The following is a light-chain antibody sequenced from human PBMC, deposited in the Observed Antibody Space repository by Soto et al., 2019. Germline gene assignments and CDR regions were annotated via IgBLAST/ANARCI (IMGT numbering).Light chain of an antibody. CDR3: QQHNSWPPIT. CDR2: GAS. CDR1: QSVRTK. J-gene: IGKJ5*01. V-gene: IGKV3-15*01. Sequence: EIVMTQSPGTLSASPGEGATIFCRASQSVRTKLAWYQQTAGQAPRLLMYGASTRATGIPDRFSGGGSGTEFTLPISSLQSEDFAVYYCQQHNSWPPITFGQGTRLEIK.